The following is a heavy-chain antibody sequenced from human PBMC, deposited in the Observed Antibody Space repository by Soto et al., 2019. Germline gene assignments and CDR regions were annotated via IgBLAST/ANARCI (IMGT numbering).Heavy chain of an antibody. J-gene: IGHJ6*03. Sequence: QVQLVESGGGLVKPGGSLRLSCAASGFTFSDYYMSWIRQAPGKGLEWVSYISSSGSTIYYADSVKGRFTISRDNAKNALYLQMNSLRAEDTGVYYCARGLKYRERGYSGYDCCYYYMDVWGKGTTVTVSS. CDR2: ISSSGSTI. V-gene: IGHV3-11*01. D-gene: IGHD5-12*01. CDR1: GFTFSDYY. CDR3: ARGLKYRERGYSGYDCCYYYMDV.